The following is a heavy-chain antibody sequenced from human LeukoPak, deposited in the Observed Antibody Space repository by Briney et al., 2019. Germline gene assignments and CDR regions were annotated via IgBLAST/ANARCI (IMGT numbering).Heavy chain of an antibody. D-gene: IGHD2-8*01. V-gene: IGHV1-46*01. J-gene: IGHJ5*02. CDR3: ARKGYCTNGVCYPSNWFDP. Sequence: ASVTVSCKASGHTFTSYYMHWMRQAPGQGLEWMGIINPSGGSTSYAQKFQGRVTMTRDTSTSTVYMELSSLRSEDTAVYYCARKGYCTNGVCYPSNWFDPWGQGTLVTVSS. CDR1: GHTFTSYY. CDR2: INPSGGST.